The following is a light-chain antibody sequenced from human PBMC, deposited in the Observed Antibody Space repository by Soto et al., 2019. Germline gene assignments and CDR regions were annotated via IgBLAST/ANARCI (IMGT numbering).Light chain of an antibody. V-gene: IGKV1-5*03. Sequence: DIQMTQSPSILSASVGDRVTVACRASQTIVDWLAWYQQKPGKAPKLLIYKASTLKSGVPSRFSGSGSGTEFTLTISSLQPDDLATYYCQHYNSYSEAFGQGTKVDIK. J-gene: IGKJ1*01. CDR2: KAS. CDR1: QTIVDW. CDR3: QHYNSYSEA.